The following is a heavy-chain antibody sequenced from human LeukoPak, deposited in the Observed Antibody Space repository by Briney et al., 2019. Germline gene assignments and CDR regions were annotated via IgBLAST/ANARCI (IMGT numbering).Heavy chain of an antibody. D-gene: IGHD3-9*01. Sequence: GGSLRLSCAASGFTFSTSAMSWVRQAPGKGLKWVSAINGSGGSTYYADSVKGRFTISRDNSKNTLYLQMNSLRAEDTAVYHCASPPPSEILTGYYPFDYWGQGTLVTVSS. CDR3: ASPPPSEILTGYYPFDY. CDR1: GFTFSTSA. CDR2: INGSGGST. V-gene: IGHV3-23*01. J-gene: IGHJ4*02.